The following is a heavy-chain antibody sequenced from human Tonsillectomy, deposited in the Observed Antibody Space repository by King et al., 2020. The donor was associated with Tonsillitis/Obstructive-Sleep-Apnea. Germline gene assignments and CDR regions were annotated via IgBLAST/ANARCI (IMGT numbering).Heavy chain of an antibody. CDR3: ARGMEQDFWSGNYSDAFDV. J-gene: IGHJ3*01. CDR2: INHRGST. Sequence: VQLQQWGAGLLKPSETLSLSCAVYGGSFSSYYWSWIRQPPGKGLEWIGEINHRGSTNDNPSLKSRVTISIDTSKNQFSLKLSSVTAADTAVYYCARGMEQDFWSGNYSDAFDVWGQGTMVTVSS. CDR1: GGSFSSYY. D-gene: IGHD3-3*01. V-gene: IGHV4-34*01.